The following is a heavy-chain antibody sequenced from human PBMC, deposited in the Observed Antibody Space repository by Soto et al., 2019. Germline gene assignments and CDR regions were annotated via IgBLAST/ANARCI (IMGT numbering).Heavy chain of an antibody. Sequence: PGGSLRLSCAASGFTFSSYGMHWVRQAPGKGLEWVAVISYDGSNKYYADSVKGRFTISRDNSKNTLYLQMNSLRAEDTAVYYCAKGRGESKDTTDQLYYFDYWGQGTLVTVSS. CDR1: GFTFSSYG. D-gene: IGHD1-1*01. J-gene: IGHJ4*02. V-gene: IGHV3-30*18. CDR3: AKGRGESKDTTDQLYYFDY. CDR2: ISYDGSNK.